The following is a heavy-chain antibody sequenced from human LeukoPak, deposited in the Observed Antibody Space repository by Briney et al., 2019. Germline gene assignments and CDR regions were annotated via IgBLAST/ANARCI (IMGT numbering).Heavy chain of an antibody. J-gene: IGHJ4*02. CDR2: ISPGSGTI. CDR3: ARARGATVVSMYFDY. D-gene: IGHD4-23*01. V-gene: IGHV3-48*02. CDR1: GFTFSNYG. Sequence: GGSLRLSCAASGFTFSNYGMNWVRQAPGKGLEWVSYISPGSGTIFYADSVKGRFTISRDNAKNSLSLQMNSLRDEDTAVYYCARARGATVVSMYFDYWGQGTPVTVSS.